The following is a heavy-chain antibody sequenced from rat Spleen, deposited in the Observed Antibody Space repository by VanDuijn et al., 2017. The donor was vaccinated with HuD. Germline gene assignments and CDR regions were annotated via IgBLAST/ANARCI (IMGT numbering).Heavy chain of an antibody. J-gene: IGHJ4*01. V-gene: IGHV2-63*01. CDR3: TRGFGVEGVMDA. D-gene: IGHD4-3*01. CDR2: MWYDGDT. Sequence: QVQLKESGPGLVQPSQTLSLTCTVSGFSLTSYNVHWVRQPPGKGLEWMGTMWYDGDTAYNSALKSRLSISRDTSKNQVFLKMNSLQTDDTGTYYCTRGFGVEGVMDAWGQGASVTVSS. CDR1: GFSLTSYN.